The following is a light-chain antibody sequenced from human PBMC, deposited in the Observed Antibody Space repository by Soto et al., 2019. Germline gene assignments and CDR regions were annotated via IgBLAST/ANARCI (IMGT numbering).Light chain of an antibody. V-gene: IGLV2-14*01. CDR3: SSYTTSHTLV. CDR2: EIS. CDR1: SSDVGASDY. Sequence: QSVLTKPASVSESPGQSITISFTGTSSDVGASDYVSWYQQHPGKAPQLIIYEISNRPSGVSNRFSGSKSGNTASLTISGLQAEDESDYYCSSYTTSHTLVFGGGTKLTVL. J-gene: IGLJ2*01.